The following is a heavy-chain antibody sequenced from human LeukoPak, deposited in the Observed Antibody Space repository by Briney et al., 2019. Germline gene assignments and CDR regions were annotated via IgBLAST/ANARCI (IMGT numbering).Heavy chain of an antibody. V-gene: IGHV4-34*01. CDR1: GGSFSGYN. CDR3: ARGHGRNSSSSLGFDY. Sequence: PSETLSLTRAVYGGSFSGYNWNWIRQPPGEGLEWIGEVNHSGSTNYNPSLKSRVTISVDTSKNQFSLKLSSVTAADTAVYYCARGHGRNSSSSLGFDYWGQGTLVTVSS. J-gene: IGHJ4*02. CDR2: VNHSGST. D-gene: IGHD6-6*01.